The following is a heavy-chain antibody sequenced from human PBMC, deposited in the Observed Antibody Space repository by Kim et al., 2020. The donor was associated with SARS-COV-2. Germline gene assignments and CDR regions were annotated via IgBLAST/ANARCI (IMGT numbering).Heavy chain of an antibody. CDR2: ISGSGGST. V-gene: IGHV3-23*01. J-gene: IGHJ4*02. CDR3: AKDRKGSWGWLRSLSPCFDY. CDR1: GFTFSSYA. Sequence: GGSLRLSCAASGFTFSSYAMSWVRQAPGKGLEWVSAISGSGGSTYYADSVKGRFTISRDNSKNTLYLQMNSLRAEDTAVYYCAKDRKGSWGWLRSLSPCFDYWGQGTLVTVSS. D-gene: IGHD5-12*01.